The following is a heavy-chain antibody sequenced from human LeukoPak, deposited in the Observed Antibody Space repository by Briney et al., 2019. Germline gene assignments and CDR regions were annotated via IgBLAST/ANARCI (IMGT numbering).Heavy chain of an antibody. Sequence: GGSLRLSCAASGFTFSSYGMHWVRQAPGKGLEWVAFIRNDGSNKYYVDSVKGRFTISRDNSKNTLYLQMKSLRAEDTAVYYCAKGGGYEAQYYYYYLDVWGKGTTVTISS. CDR2: IRNDGSNK. V-gene: IGHV3-30*02. D-gene: IGHD5-12*01. CDR3: AKGGGYEAQYYYYYLDV. CDR1: GFTFSSYG. J-gene: IGHJ6*03.